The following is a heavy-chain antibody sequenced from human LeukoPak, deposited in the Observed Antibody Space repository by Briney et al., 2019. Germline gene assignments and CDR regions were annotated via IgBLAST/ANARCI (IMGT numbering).Heavy chain of an antibody. CDR3: ARQECNGGSCYSRAIWFDP. D-gene: IGHD2-15*01. Sequence: KPSETLSLTCTVSGGSISSYYWSWIRQPPGKGLEWIGYIYYSGSTNYNPSLKSRVTISVHTSKNQFSLKLSSVTAADTAVYYCARQECNGGSCYSRAIWFDPWGQGTLVTVSS. CDR2: IYYSGST. J-gene: IGHJ5*02. CDR1: GGSISSYY. V-gene: IGHV4-59*08.